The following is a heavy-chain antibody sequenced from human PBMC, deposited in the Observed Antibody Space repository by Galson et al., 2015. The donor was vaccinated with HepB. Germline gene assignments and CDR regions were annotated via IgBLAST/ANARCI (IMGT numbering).Heavy chain of an antibody. CDR3: AKNSGIYGN. V-gene: IGHV3-23*01. CDR2: INGRGDVP. D-gene: IGHD3-10*01. CDR1: GFSFSTSD. Sequence: SLRLSCAASGFSFSTSDMSWVRQAPGKGLEWVSTINGRGDVPYRGDPVRGRFTISRDNSRDTLYLQMNSLTAEDTAVYYCAKNSGIYGNWGQGVVVSVSS. J-gene: IGHJ4*02.